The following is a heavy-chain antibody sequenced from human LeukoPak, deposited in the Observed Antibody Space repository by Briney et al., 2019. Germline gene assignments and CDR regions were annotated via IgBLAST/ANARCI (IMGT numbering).Heavy chain of an antibody. Sequence: GGSLRLSCAASGFTFSSYSMNWVRQAPGKGLEWVSSISSSSSYIYYADSVKGRFTISRDNAKNSLYLQMNSLRAEDTAVYYCARGLPGIAAAGSEGPMYNWFDPWGQGTLVTVSS. CDR2: ISSSSSYI. J-gene: IGHJ5*02. CDR1: GFTFSSYS. D-gene: IGHD6-13*01. CDR3: ARGLPGIAAAGSEGPMYNWFDP. V-gene: IGHV3-21*01.